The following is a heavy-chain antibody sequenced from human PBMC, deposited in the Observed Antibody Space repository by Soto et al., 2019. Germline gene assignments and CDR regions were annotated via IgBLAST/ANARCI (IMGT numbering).Heavy chain of an antibody. V-gene: IGHV3-21*01. CDR3: ARDSGGYDFDY. Sequence: EVQLVESGGGLVKPGGSLRLSCAASGFTFSSYSMNWVRQAPGKGLEWVASISSSSSYIYYADSVKGRFTISRDNAKNSLYPQMNSLRAEDTAVYYCARDSGGYDFDYWGQGTLVTVSS. CDR1: GFTFSSYS. D-gene: IGHD5-12*01. CDR2: ISSSSSYI. J-gene: IGHJ4*02.